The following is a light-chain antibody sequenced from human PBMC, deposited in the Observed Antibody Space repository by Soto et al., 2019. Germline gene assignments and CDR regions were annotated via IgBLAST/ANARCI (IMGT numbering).Light chain of an antibody. J-gene: IGLJ1*01. Sequence: QSVLTQPPSVSGAPGQRVTISCTGSSSNIGAGYDVHWYQQLPGTAPKLLIYGNSNRPSGVPDRFSGSKSDTSASLAITGLQAEDEADYYCQSYDSSLSGSAYVFGTGTKLTVL. CDR3: QSYDSSLSGSAYV. CDR1: SSNIGAGYD. CDR2: GNS. V-gene: IGLV1-40*01.